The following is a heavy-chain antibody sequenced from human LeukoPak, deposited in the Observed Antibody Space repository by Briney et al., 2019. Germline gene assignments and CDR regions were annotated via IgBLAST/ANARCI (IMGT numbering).Heavy chain of an antibody. CDR3: VREEGQQLELAYFQH. Sequence: ASVKVSCKASQNTLTAHNMHWVRQAPGQGLEWMGWINPKNGGATYARMFQGRVTMSRDTSINTFYMELSSLRSEDTAVYYCVREEGQQLELAYFQHWGQGTLVTVSS. V-gene: IGHV1-2*02. CDR2: INPKNGGA. J-gene: IGHJ1*01. D-gene: IGHD6-13*01. CDR1: QNTLTAHN.